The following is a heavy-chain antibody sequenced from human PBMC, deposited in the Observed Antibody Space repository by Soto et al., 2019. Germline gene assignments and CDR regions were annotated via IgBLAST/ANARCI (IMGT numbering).Heavy chain of an antibody. Sequence: QVQLVQSGAEVKKPGASVRVSCKASGYTFTSSDVYWVRQATGQGLELMGWMNPNPGNTGYAQNLQGRVTMTRNTSISTAYMELSSLRPEDTAVYYCARGSNHCSGGSCYSDWFDPWAQGTPVTVSS. D-gene: IGHD2-15*01. CDR3: ARGSNHCSGGSCYSDWFDP. J-gene: IGHJ5*02. V-gene: IGHV1-8*01. CDR1: GYTFTSSD. CDR2: MNPNPGNT.